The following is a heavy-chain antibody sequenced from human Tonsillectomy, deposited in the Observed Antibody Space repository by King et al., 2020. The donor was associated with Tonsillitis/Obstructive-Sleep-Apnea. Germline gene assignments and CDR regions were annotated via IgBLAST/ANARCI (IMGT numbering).Heavy chain of an antibody. CDR2: IYYSGST. CDR3: ARAEVELAKINAFDI. Sequence: VQLQESGPGLVKPSETLSLTCTVSGGSISSYYWSWIRQPPGKGLEWIGYIYYSGSTNYNPSLKSRVTISVDTSKNQFSLKLSSVTAADTAVYYCARAEVELAKINAFDIWGQGTMVTVSS. D-gene: IGHD5-24*01. J-gene: IGHJ3*02. CDR1: GGSISSYY. V-gene: IGHV4-59*01.